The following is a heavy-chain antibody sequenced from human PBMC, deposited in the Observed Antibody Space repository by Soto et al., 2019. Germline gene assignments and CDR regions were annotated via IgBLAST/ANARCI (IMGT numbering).Heavy chain of an antibody. CDR1: GGSISSGGYY. V-gene: IGHV4-31*03. CDR2: IYYSGST. J-gene: IGHJ6*02. CDR3: ARSEYYYDSSGYYYGMDV. D-gene: IGHD3-22*01. Sequence: PSETLSLTCTVSGGSISSGGYYWSWIRQHPGKGLEWIGYIYYSGSTYYNPSLKSRVTISVDTSKNQFSLKLSSVTAADTAVYYCARSEYYYDSSGYYYGMDVWGQGTTVTSP.